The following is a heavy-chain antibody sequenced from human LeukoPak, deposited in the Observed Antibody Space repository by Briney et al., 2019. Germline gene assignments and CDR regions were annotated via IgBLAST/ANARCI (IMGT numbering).Heavy chain of an antibody. D-gene: IGHD3-22*01. J-gene: IGHJ4*02. CDR1: GFTFSSYA. V-gene: IGHV3-64*01. Sequence: GGSLRLSCAASGFTFSSYAMHWVRQAPGKGLEYVSAISSNGGSTYYANSVKGRFTISRDNSKNTLYLQMGSLRAEDMAVYYCAREGGGYYDSSGYYYSYWGQGNLVTVSS. CDR2: ISSNGGST. CDR3: AREGGGYYDSSGYYYSY.